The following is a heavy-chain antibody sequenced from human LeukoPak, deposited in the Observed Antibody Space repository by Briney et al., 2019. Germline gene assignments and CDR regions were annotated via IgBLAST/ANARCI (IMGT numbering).Heavy chain of an antibody. V-gene: IGHV3-33*01. J-gene: IGHJ3*02. Sequence: GGSLRLSCAASGFTFSSYGMHWVRQAPGKGLEWVAVIWYDGSNKYYADSVKGRFTISRDNSKNTLYLQMNSLRAEDTAVYYCASAGKAARSAFDIWGQGTMVTVSS. CDR1: GFTFSSYG. D-gene: IGHD6-6*01. CDR2: IWYDGSNK. CDR3: ASAGKAARSAFDI.